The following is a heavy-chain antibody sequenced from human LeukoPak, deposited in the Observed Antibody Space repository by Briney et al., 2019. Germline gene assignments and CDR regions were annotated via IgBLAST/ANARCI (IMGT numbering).Heavy chain of an antibody. D-gene: IGHD5-24*01. CDR3: ARDLEMAPGY. Sequence: GGSLRLSCAASGFTFSSYSMNWVRQAPGEGLVWVSRINSDGSSTSYADSVKGRFTISRDNSKNTLYLQMNSLRAEDTAVYYCARDLEMAPGYWGQGTLVTVSS. CDR1: GFTFSSYS. CDR2: INSDGSST. J-gene: IGHJ4*02. V-gene: IGHV3-74*01.